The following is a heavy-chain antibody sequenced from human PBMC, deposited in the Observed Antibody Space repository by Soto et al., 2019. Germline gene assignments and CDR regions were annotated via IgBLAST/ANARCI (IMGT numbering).Heavy chain of an antibody. V-gene: IGHV1-69*01. D-gene: IGHD3-22*01. CDR3: ARPYEGGYSSNHHYYNALDV. J-gene: IGHJ6*02. CDR1: GGTFSRYS. CDR2: IVPIFGTR. Sequence: QVQLVQSGAEVKKPGSSVQVSCKISGGTFSRYSISWVRQAPGQGIEWMGGIVPIFGTRNYAQKFQDRVTITTDEPASAAHMALSNLRSEDTAVYYCARPYEGGYSSNHHYYNALDVWGQGAAVTVSS.